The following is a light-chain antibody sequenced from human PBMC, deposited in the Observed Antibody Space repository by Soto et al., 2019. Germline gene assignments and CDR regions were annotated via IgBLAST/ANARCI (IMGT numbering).Light chain of an antibody. V-gene: IGKV1D-13*01. CDR2: DAS. CDR3: QQFNNYIT. Sequence: AIQLTQSPSSLSASVGDRVTITCRASQGISSALAWYQQKPGKAPKLLIYDASSLESGVPSRFSGSGPGTDFTLTISRLQPEDFATYYCQQFNNYITFGQGTRLEIK. CDR1: QGISSA. J-gene: IGKJ5*01.